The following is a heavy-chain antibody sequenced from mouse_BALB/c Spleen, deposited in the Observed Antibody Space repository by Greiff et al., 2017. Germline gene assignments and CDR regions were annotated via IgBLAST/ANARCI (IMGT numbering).Heavy chain of an antibody. V-gene: IGHV14-3*02. D-gene: IGHD2-12*01. CDR2: IDPANGNT. Sequence: EVQLVESGAELVKPGASVKLSCTASGFNIKDTYMHWVKQRPEQGLEWIGRIDPANGNTKYDPKFQGKATITADTSSNTAYLQLSSLTSEDTAVYYCAYDYWYCDVWGAGTTVTVSS. J-gene: IGHJ1*01. CDR1: GFNIKDTY. CDR3: AYDYWYCDV.